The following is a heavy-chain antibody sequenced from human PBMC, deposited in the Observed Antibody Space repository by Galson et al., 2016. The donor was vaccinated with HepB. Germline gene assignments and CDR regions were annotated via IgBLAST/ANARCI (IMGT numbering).Heavy chain of an antibody. Sequence: SVKVSCKASGGTFSSYAISWVRQAPGQGLEWMGGIIPNFATPIYAQKFQGRVTITADKSTSTAYMQLSSLRSEDTALYYCARGLTTVVTPQDYWGQGTLVTVSS. CDR2: IIPNFATP. V-gene: IGHV1-69*06. J-gene: IGHJ4*02. CDR3: ARGLTTVVTPQDY. CDR1: GGTFSSYA. D-gene: IGHD4-23*01.